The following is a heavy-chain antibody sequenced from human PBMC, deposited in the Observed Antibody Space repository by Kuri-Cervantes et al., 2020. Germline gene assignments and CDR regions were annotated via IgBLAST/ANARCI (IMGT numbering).Heavy chain of an antibody. CDR2: ISWNSGSI. J-gene: IGHJ4*02. Sequence: SLKISCAASGFTFDDYAMHWVRQAPGKGLEWVSGISWNSGSIGYADSVKGRFTISRDNAKNSLYLQMNSLRTEDTALYYCAKAIEMATISDYFDYWGQGTLVTVSS. CDR1: GFTFDDYA. CDR3: AKAIEMATISDYFDY. V-gene: IGHV3-9*01. D-gene: IGHD5-24*01.